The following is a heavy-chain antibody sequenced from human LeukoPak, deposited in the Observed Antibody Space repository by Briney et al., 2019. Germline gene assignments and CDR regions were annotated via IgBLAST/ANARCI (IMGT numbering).Heavy chain of an antibody. CDR2: ISSSSSTI. J-gene: IGHJ4*02. CDR3: ARGLFNSNYDLGDY. Sequence: GGSLRLSCAASGFTFSSYSMNWVRQAPGKGLEWVSYISSSSSTIYYADSVKGRFTISRDNAKNSLYLQMNSLRAEDTAVYYCARGLFNSNYDLGDYWGQGTLVTVSS. CDR1: GFTFSSYS. V-gene: IGHV3-48*01. D-gene: IGHD4-11*01.